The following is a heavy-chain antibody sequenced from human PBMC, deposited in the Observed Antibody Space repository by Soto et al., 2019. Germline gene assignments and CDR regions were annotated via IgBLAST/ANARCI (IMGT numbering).Heavy chain of an antibody. V-gene: IGHV3-30*18. CDR2: ISYDGSNK. CDR1: GFTFSSYG. CDR3: AKHLHGGMDG. J-gene: IGHJ6*02. Sequence: PGGSLRLSCAACGFTFSSYGMHWVRQAPCKGLEWVAVISYDGSNKYYADSVKGRFTISRDNSKNTLYLQMNSLRAEDTAVYYCAKHLHGGMDGWGQGTTVTVSS.